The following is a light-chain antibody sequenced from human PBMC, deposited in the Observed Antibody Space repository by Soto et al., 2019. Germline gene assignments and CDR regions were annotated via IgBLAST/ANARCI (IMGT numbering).Light chain of an antibody. J-gene: IGKJ4*01. V-gene: IGKV1-9*01. CDR2: AAS. CDR3: QQRNSYPLT. CDR1: QGIRTY. Sequence: DIQLTQSPSFLSASVGDRVTITCRASQGIRTYLAWYQQKPGKAHNLLVYAASTLQSGVPSRFSGSGSGTECTLIISSLQTEDCASYYCQQRNSYPLTFGEGTQLEI.